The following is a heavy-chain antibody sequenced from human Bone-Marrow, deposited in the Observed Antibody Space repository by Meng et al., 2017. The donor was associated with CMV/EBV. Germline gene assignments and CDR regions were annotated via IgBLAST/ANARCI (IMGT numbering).Heavy chain of an antibody. Sequence: SETLSLTCTVSGGSISSSSYYWGWIRQPPGKGLEWIGSIYYSGSTYYNPSLKSRVTISVDTSKNQFSLKLSSATAADTAVYYCARHIREYYYDSKGSYFDYWGQGTLVTVSS. J-gene: IGHJ4*02. CDR3: ARHIREYYYDSKGSYFDY. CDR1: GGSISSSSYY. D-gene: IGHD3-22*01. V-gene: IGHV4-39*01. CDR2: IYYSGST.